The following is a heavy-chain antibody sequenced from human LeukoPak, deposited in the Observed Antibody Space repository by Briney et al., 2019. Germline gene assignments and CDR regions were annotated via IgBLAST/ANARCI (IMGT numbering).Heavy chain of an antibody. CDR1: GLTFSSCG. J-gene: IGHJ3*02. Sequence: GGSLRLSCAASGLTFSSCGMHWVRQAPGKGLEWVAFIRCDGSNKYYADSVKGRFTISRDNSKNTLYLQMNSLRAEDTAVYYCAKGDVVPAAIFAFDIWGQGTMVTVSS. D-gene: IGHD2-2*01. CDR2: IRCDGSNK. CDR3: AKGDVVPAAIFAFDI. V-gene: IGHV3-30*02.